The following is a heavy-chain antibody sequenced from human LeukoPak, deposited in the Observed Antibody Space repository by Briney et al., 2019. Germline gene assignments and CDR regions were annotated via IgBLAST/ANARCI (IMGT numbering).Heavy chain of an antibody. V-gene: IGHV3-66*01. Sequence: SGGSLRLSCAASGFTVSTNYMNWVRQAPGKGLEWVSVIYSGGSTYYADSVKGRFTISRDNSKNTLYLQMNSLRAEDTAVYYCARDRGYYDSGGYYLDYWGQGTLVTVSS. CDR2: IYSGGST. D-gene: IGHD3-22*01. J-gene: IGHJ4*02. CDR3: ARDRGYYDSGGYYLDY. CDR1: GFTVSTNY.